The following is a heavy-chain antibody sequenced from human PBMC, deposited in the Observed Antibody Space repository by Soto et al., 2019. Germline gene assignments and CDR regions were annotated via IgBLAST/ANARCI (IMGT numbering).Heavy chain of an antibody. CDR2: ISSGSTYT. CDR1: GFTFSSYN. CDR3: ARERWFGEAGFDS. D-gene: IGHD3-10*01. J-gene: IGHJ4*02. V-gene: IGHV3-21*01. Sequence: EVQLLESGGGLVQPGGSLRLSCAASGFTFSSYNMNWVRQSPGRGLEWVSCISSGSTYTYYADSAKGRFTISRDNAKNSLYLQMNSLRVEDTAVYYCARERWFGEAGFDSWGQGTLVTVSS.